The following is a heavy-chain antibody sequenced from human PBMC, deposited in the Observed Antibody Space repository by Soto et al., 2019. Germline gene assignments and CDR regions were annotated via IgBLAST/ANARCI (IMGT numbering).Heavy chain of an antibody. CDR3: ANTGFEWELLNYGMDV. D-gene: IGHD1-26*01. CDR2: ISYDGSNK. J-gene: IGHJ6*02. CDR1: GFTFSSYG. V-gene: IGHV3-30*18. Sequence: QVQLVESGGGVVQPGRSLRLSCAASGFTFSSYGMHWVRQAPGKGLEWVAVISYDGSNKYYADSVKGRFTISRDNSKNPLYLQMNSLIAEDTAVYYCANTGFEWELLNYGMDVWGQGTTVTVSS.